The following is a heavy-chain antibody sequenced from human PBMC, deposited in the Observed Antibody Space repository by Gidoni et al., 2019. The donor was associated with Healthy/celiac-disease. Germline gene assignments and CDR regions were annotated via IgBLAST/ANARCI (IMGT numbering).Heavy chain of an antibody. Sequence: AQKFQGRVTITADESTSTAYMELSSLRSEDTAVYYCARVYGDSRGWFDPWGQGTLVTVSS. CDR3: ARVYGDSRGWFDP. V-gene: IGHV1-69*01. J-gene: IGHJ5*02. D-gene: IGHD4-17*01.